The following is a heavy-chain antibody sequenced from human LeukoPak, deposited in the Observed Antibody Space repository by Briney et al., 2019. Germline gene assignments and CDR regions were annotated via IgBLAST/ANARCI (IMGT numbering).Heavy chain of an antibody. J-gene: IGHJ3*02. CDR1: GFIFSTYA. CDR3: AKTLWFGDLLDAVDI. V-gene: IGHV3-23*01. Sequence: GGSLRLSCAASGFIFSTYAMTWVRQAPGKGLEWVSGISTSGGSTYYADSVKGRFTISRDNSQNTLYLQMNSLRAEDTAVYYCAKTLWFGDLLDAVDIWGQGTMVTVSS. D-gene: IGHD3-10*01. CDR2: ISTSGGST.